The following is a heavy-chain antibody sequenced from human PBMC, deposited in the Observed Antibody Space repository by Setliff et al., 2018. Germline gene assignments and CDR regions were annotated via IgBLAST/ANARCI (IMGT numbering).Heavy chain of an antibody. CDR2: IGHTGSI. V-gene: IGHV4-38-2*02. CDR1: GYSISSGYI. Sequence: SETLSLTCTVSGYSISSGYIWGWIRQPPGKGLEWVGNIGHTGSINYNPSLKSRVTISVDTSKNQFSLKLSSVTAADTAVYYCAREQWLDPPGYYYMDVWAKGTTVTVSS. J-gene: IGHJ6*03. CDR3: AREQWLDPPGYYYMDV. D-gene: IGHD6-19*01.